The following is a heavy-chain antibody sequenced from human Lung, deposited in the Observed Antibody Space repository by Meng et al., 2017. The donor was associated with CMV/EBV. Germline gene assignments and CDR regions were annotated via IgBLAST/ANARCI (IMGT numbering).Heavy chain of an antibody. J-gene: IGHJ4*02. CDR3: TRALVVPAASLDY. V-gene: IGHV4-34*01. CDR1: GGSLSGYY. Sequence: SETLSLTCAVYGGSLSGYYWSCIRQLQGKGLEWVGEINHSGSTNYNPSLKSRVTISVDTSKNQFSLKLSSVTAADTAVYYCTRALVVPAASLDYWGRGTRVTVSS. D-gene: IGHD2-2*01. CDR2: INHSGST.